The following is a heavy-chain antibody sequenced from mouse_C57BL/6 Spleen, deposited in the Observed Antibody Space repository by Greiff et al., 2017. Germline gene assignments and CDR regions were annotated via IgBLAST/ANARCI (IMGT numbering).Heavy chain of an antibody. J-gene: IGHJ3*01. V-gene: IGHV1-82*01. D-gene: IGHD1-1*01. CDR2: IYPGDGDT. Sequence: QVQLQQSGPELVKPGASVKISCKASGYAFSSSWMNWVKQRPGKGLEWIGRIYPGDGDTNYNGKFKGKATLTADKSSSTAYMLLSSLTSEDSAVYFCANSYYSFCAYWGQGTLVTVSA. CDR3: ANSYYSFCAY. CDR1: GYAFSSSW.